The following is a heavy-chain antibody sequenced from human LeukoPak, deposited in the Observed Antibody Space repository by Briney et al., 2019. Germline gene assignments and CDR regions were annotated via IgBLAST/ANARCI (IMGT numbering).Heavy chain of an antibody. CDR2: IWYDGSRK. CDR3: ARDGGSGIDY. D-gene: IGHD3-10*01. Sequence: PGRSLRLSCAASGFSLTTYGTHWLRQAPGKGLEWVAVIWYDGSRKFYGDSVKGRFTVSRDTSENTMYLQMNTLRVDDTAVYYCARDGGSGIDYWGQGTLVTVSP. J-gene: IGHJ4*02. CDR1: GFSLTTYG. V-gene: IGHV3-33*01.